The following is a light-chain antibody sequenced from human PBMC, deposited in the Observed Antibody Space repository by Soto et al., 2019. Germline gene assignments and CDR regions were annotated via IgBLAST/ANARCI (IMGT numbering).Light chain of an antibody. CDR2: WAS. CDR3: QHYSTTPRT. Sequence: IVLTQCPSLQPGSLWNRDTINCRAIQTVLYRSSNKNYLTWFQQKPGRPPRALISWASTRESGVPDRFIGSGSGTDFTLTISTLHAADVADYYCQHYSTTPRTFGQGTKVDIK. CDR1: QTVLYRSSNKNY. J-gene: IGKJ1*01. V-gene: IGKV4-1*01.